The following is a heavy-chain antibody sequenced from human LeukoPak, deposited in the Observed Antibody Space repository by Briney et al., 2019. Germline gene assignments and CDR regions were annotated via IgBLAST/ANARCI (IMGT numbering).Heavy chain of an antibody. CDR1: GASISSHY. CDR2: ISFTGST. V-gene: IGHV4-59*11. J-gene: IGHJ4*02. Sequence: SETLSLTCTVSGASISSHYWSWIRQPPGRGLEWIGLISFTGSTNYNPSLKSRVTTSVGTSKNQFSLKVSSVTAADTAVYYCAKGGESSLPLDYWGQGILVTVSS. D-gene: IGHD6-13*01. CDR3: AKGGESSLPLDY.